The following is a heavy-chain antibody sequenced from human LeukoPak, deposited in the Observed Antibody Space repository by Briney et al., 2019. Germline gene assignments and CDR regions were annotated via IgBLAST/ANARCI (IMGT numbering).Heavy chain of an antibody. CDR3: AADSPVSMAHSFDY. D-gene: IGHD2-21*01. Sequence: GGSLRLSCAASGFTFSDYYMSWIRQAPGKGLEWVGRAKSKDSGGTIDYAAPVKDRFTISRDDSETTLYLQMHGLKTEDTAVYFCAADSPVSMAHSFDYWGQGILVIVSS. J-gene: IGHJ4*02. CDR1: GFTFSDYY. V-gene: IGHV3-15*01. CDR2: AKSKDSGGTI.